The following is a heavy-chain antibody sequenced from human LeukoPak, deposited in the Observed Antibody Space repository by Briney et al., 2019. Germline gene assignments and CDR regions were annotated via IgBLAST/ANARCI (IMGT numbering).Heavy chain of an antibody. V-gene: IGHV5-51*01. J-gene: IGHJ4*02. CDR1: GYSFTNYW. Sequence: GESLKISCKVSGYSFTNYWIGWVRQMPGKGLEWMGIIYPDDSDTKYSPSFQGQVTISADKSISTAYLQWSSLKASDTAMYYCARGDPIGYCSSTSCYDDPAMDYWGQGTLVTVSS. CDR3: ARGDPIGYCSSTSCYDDPAMDY. D-gene: IGHD2-2*01. CDR2: IYPDDSDT.